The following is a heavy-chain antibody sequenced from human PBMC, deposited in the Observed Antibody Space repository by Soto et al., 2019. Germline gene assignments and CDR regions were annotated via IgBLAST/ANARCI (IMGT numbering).Heavy chain of an antibody. Sequence: PSETLSLTCTVSGGSISSYYWSWIRQPPGKGLEWIGYIYYSGSTNYNPSLKSRVTISVDTSNNQFSLKLSSVTAADTAVYYCAGEYYYDSSGYLWGQGTLVTVSS. J-gene: IGHJ5*02. V-gene: IGHV4-59*01. CDR2: IYYSGST. CDR1: GGSISSYY. CDR3: AGEYYYDSSGYL. D-gene: IGHD3-22*01.